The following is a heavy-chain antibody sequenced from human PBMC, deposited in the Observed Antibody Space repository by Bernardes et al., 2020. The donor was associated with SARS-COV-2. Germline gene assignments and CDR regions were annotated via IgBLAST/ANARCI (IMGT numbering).Heavy chain of an antibody. Sequence: GGSLRLSCAASGFTLSDHYMSWIRQAPGKGPEWLSYINNDGSATLHADSVTGRFATSRDNARNSLYLEMNSLRAEDTAVYYCARQRTGFAYYDYGMDVWGQGTTVTVSS. V-gene: IGHV3-11*01. CDR3: ARQRTGFAYYDYGMDV. D-gene: IGHD3-9*01. J-gene: IGHJ6*02. CDR2: INNDGSAT. CDR1: GFTLSDHY.